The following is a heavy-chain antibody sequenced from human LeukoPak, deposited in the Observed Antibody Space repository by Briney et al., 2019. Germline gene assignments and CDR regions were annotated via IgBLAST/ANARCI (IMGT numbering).Heavy chain of an antibody. CDR2: ISSSSTTI. Sequence: GGSLRLSCAASGFTFSSYSMNWVRQAPGEGLEWVSYISSSSTTIYYADSVKGRFTISRDNAKNSLYLQMNSLRAEDTAVYYCVREFYGPWGQGTLVTVSS. CDR3: VREFYGP. V-gene: IGHV3-48*04. CDR1: GFTFSSYS. J-gene: IGHJ5*02. D-gene: IGHD4-17*01.